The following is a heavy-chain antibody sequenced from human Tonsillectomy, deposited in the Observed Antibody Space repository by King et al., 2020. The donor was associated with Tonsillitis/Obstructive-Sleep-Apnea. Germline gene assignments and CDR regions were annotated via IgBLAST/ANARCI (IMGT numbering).Heavy chain of an antibody. CDR2: ISSNGGST. Sequence: VQLVESGGGLVQPGGSLRLSCSASGFTFSSYAMHGVRQAPGKGLEYVSAISSNGGSTYYADSVKGRFTISRDNSKNTLYLQMSSLRTEDTAVYYCVRKGQTTVTYDYWGQGTLVTVSS. V-gene: IGHV3-64D*06. D-gene: IGHD4-17*01. CDR1: GFTFSSYA. CDR3: VRKGQTTVTYDY. J-gene: IGHJ4*02.